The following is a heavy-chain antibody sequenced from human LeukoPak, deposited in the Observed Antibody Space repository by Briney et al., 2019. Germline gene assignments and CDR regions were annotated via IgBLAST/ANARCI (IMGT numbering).Heavy chain of an antibody. V-gene: IGHV4-59*08. CDR1: GGSISSYY. Sequence: SETLSLTCIVSGGSISSYYWSWIRQPPGKGLEWIGFVYDSGSTNYNPSLKSRVTISVDTSKNQFSLRLSSVTAADTAVYYCARRKDYYYSYMDVWGKGTTVTISS. J-gene: IGHJ6*03. CDR3: ARRKDYYYSYMDV. CDR2: VYDSGST.